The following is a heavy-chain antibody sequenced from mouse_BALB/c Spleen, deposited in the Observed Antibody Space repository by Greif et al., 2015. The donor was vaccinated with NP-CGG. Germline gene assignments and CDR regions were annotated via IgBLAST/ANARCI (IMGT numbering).Heavy chain of an antibody. CDR2: IYPGSGNT. Sequence: LVESGPELVKPGASVKISCKASGYTFTDYYINWVEQKPEQGLEWIGWIYPGSGNTKYNEKFKGKATLTVDTSSSTAYMQLSSLTSEDTAVYFCARRTGTEAMDYWGQGTSVTVSS. V-gene: IGHV1-84*02. CDR3: ARRTGTEAMDY. CDR1: GYTFTDYY. D-gene: IGHD4-1*01. J-gene: IGHJ4*01.